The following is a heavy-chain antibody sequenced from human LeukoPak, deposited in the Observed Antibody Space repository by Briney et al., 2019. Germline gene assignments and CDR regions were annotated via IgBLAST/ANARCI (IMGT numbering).Heavy chain of an antibody. V-gene: IGHV3-7*01. D-gene: IGHD3-3*01. CDR2: IKHDGSEK. Sequence: GGSLRLSCAASGFTFTGYFMSWVRQAPGKGLEWVASIKHDGSEKYYVDSVRGRFTISRDNTKNLLYLQMSSLRAEDTAVYYCATDRGWRTSGYYLYYFEYWGQGTLVTFPS. CDR1: GFTFTGYF. CDR3: ATDRGWRTSGYYLYYFEY. J-gene: IGHJ4*02.